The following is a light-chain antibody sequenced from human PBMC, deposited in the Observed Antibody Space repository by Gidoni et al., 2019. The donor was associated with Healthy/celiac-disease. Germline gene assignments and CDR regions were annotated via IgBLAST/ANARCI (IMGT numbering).Light chain of an antibody. CDR3: QQSYRTPYT. CDR1: QSISSY. V-gene: IGKV1-39*01. J-gene: IGKJ2*01. CDR2: AAS. Sequence: DNQMTQAPSSLSASVGDRVTITCRASQSISSYLNWYQQKPGKAPKLLIYAASSLQSGVPSRFSGSGSGTDFTLTISSLQPEDFATYYCQQSYRTPYTFGQGTKLEIK.